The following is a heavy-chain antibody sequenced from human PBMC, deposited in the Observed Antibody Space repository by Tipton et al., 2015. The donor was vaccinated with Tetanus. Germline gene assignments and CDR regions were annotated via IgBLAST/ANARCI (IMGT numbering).Heavy chain of an antibody. Sequence: LRLSCTVSGDSLSNGDYYWSWIRQPPGKGLESIGYIYYSGSTYYNPSLKSRVTISVDTSKNQFSLRLSSVTAADTAVYYCARDHGITWGGMGYYYGMDACGQGTTVTVSS. CDR3: ARDHGITWGGMGYYYGMDA. D-gene: IGHD3-16*01. CDR1: GDSLSNGDYY. V-gene: IGHV4-30-4*01. CDR2: IYYSGST. J-gene: IGHJ6*02.